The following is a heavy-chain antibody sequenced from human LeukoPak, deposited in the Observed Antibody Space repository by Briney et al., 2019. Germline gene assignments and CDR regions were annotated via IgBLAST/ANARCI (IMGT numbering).Heavy chain of an antibody. CDR2: IWYDGSNK. J-gene: IGHJ6*02. CDR1: GFTFSSYG. CDR3: ARGSGSRPNFYYYGMDV. Sequence: GRSLKLSCAASGFTFSSYGIHWVRQAPGKGLEWVALIWYDGSNKYYADSVKGRFTISRDNSKNTLYLQMNSLRAEDTAVYYCARGSGSRPNFYYYGMDVWGQGTTVTVSS. V-gene: IGHV3-33*01. D-gene: IGHD3-10*01.